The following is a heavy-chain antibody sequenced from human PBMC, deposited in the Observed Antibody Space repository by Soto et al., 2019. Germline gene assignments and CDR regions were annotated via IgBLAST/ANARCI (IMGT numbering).Heavy chain of an antibody. J-gene: IGHJ2*01. Sequence: SVKVSCKASGGTFTSYGISWVRQAPGQGLEWMGGIIPIFGTANYAQKFQGRVTITADKSTNTAYMELRSLRSEDTAVYYCASSPPPTVTMYSRYFDLWGRGTLVTVSS. D-gene: IGHD4-17*01. CDR2: IIPIFGTA. CDR3: ASSPPPTVTMYSRYFDL. V-gene: IGHV1-69*06. CDR1: GGTFTSYG.